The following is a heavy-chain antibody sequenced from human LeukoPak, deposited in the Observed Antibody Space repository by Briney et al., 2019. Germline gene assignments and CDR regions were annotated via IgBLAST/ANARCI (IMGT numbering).Heavy chain of an antibody. J-gene: IGHJ4*02. CDR1: GYSFTSYW. D-gene: IGHD1-26*01. V-gene: IGHV5-51*01. Sequence: GESLKISCKGSGYSFTSYWIGWVRQMPGKGLEWMGIIYPGDSDTRYSPSFQGQVTISADKSISTAYLQWSSLKASDTAMYYCARLGEVGATTWYYFDYWGQGTLVTVSS. CDR3: ARLGEVGATTWYYFDY. CDR2: IYPGDSDT.